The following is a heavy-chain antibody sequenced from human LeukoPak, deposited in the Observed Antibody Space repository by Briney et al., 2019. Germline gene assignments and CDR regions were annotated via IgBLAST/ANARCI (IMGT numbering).Heavy chain of an antibody. J-gene: IGHJ6*03. V-gene: IGHV1-2*02. CDR2: INPNSGGT. D-gene: IGHD3-3*01. CDR3: ATAPPRFGVVTPLVYYYYMDV. Sequence: ASVKVSCKASGYTFTGYYMHWVRQAPGQGLEWMGWINPNSGGTNYAQKFQGRVTMTRDTSISTAYMELSRLRSDDTAVYYCATAPPRFGVVTPLVYYYYMDVWGKGTTVTVSS. CDR1: GYTFTGYY.